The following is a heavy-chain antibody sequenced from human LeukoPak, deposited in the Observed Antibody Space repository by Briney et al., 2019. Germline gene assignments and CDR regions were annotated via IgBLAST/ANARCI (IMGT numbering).Heavy chain of an antibody. CDR1: EFTFSSYW. J-gene: IGHJ4*02. D-gene: IGHD2-21*02. Sequence: PGGSLRLSCAASEFTFSSYWMHWVRQAPGKGLVWVSRINGHGSTTTYADSVKGRFTISRDDTKNTLYLHMSSLTAKDTAVNYCASGAYCGGDCPLPNTLYWGRGTLVTVSS. CDR2: INGHGSTT. V-gene: IGHV3-74*01. CDR3: ASGAYCGGDCPLPNTLY.